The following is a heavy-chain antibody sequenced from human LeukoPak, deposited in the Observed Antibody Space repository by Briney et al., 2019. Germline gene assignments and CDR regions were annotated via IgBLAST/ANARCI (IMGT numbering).Heavy chain of an antibody. V-gene: IGHV4-59*01. J-gene: IGHJ4*02. CDR3: AGGWETDPFDY. Sequence: SETLSLTCTVSGVSISSYYWSWIRQPPGKGLEWIGYVYYSGSTNYNPSLKSRVTISVDTSKNQFSLKLNSVTAADTAVYYCAGGWETDPFDYWGQGALVTVSS. D-gene: IGHD1-26*01. CDR2: VYYSGST. CDR1: GVSISSYY.